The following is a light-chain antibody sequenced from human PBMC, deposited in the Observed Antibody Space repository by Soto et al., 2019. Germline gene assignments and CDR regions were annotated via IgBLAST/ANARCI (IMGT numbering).Light chain of an antibody. Sequence: EFVLTQSPDTLSLPPGERATLSCRASQSVTSSNVAWYQQKPGQAPRPLVYGPSTRAIGVPNRFSGSGSGTDFTLTISRLEPEDFAVYYCQQYGDSLLVTFGPGTKVEIK. V-gene: IGKV3-20*01. J-gene: IGKJ3*01. CDR3: QQYGDSLLVT. CDR2: GPS. CDR1: QSVTSSN.